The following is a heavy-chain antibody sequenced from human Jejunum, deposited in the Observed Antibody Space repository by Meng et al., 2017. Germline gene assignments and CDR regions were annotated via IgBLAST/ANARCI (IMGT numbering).Heavy chain of an antibody. V-gene: IGHV1-3*01. J-gene: IGHJ4*02. CDR3: ARVVIIVSGYYFDY. Sequence: QVQFVQSGAEVKKPGASVRVSCNASGYTFTRYTIHWVRQDPGQGLEWMGWINGGNGVTKSSQKFQDRVTITRDTSTNTAYMELSGLRSEDTAVYYCARVVIIVSGYYFDYWGQGTLVTVSS. CDR2: INGGNGVT. D-gene: IGHD3-16*02. CDR1: GYTFTRYT.